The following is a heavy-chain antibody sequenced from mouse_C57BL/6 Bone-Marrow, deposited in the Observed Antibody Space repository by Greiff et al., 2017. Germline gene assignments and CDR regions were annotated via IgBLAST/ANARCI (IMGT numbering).Heavy chain of an antibody. J-gene: IGHJ2*01. CDR3: ARYYYGSSYGY. CDR2: IYPRSGNT. D-gene: IGHD1-1*01. CDR1: GYTFTSYG. Sequence: VQLQQSGAELARPGASVKLSCKASGYTFTSYGISWVKQRTGQGLEWIGEIYPRSGNTYYNEKFKGKATLTTDKSSSTAYMELRSLTSEDSAVYFCARYYYGSSYGYWGQGTTLTVSS. V-gene: IGHV1-81*01.